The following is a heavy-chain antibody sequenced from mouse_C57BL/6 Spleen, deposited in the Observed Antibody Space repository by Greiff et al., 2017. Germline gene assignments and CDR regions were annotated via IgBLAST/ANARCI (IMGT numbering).Heavy chain of an antibody. CDR1: GYTFTNYW. CDR2: IYPGGGYT. J-gene: IGHJ4*01. CDR3: ARCDYGSRGAMDY. D-gene: IGHD1-1*01. V-gene: IGHV1-63*01. Sequence: QVQLQQSGAELVRPGTSVKMSCKASGYTFTNYWIGWAKQRPGHGLEWIGDIYPGGGYTNYNEKFKGKATLTADKSSSTAYMQFSSLTSEDSAIYYWARCDYGSRGAMDYWGQGTSVTVSA.